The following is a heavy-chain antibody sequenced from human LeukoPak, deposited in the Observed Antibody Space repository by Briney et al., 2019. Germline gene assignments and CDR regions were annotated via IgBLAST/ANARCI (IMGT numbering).Heavy chain of an antibody. D-gene: IGHD2-2*01. CDR3: ARAYCSSTSCRFSDWFDP. CDR2: IYYSGST. V-gene: IGHV4-59*11. CDR1: GGYITSHY. J-gene: IGHJ5*02. Sequence: PSETLSLTCTVSGGYITSHYWSWIRQPPGKGLEWIGYIYYSGSTNYNPSLKSRVTISVDTSKNQFSLKLSSVTAADTAVYYCARAYCSSTSCRFSDWFDPWGQGTLVPVSS.